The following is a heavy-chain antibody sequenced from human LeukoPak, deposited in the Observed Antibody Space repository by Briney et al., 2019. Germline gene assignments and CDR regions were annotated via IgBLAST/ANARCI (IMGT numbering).Heavy chain of an antibody. CDR1: GFTFSSYG. CDR2: IRYDGSNK. J-gene: IGHJ5*02. CDR3: ARGRRQQGYVFDP. D-gene: IGHD6-13*01. Sequence: GGSLRLSCAASGFTFSSYGMHWVRQAPGKGLEWVAFIRYDGSNKYYADSVKGRFTISRDNSKNTLYLQMNSLRAEDTAVYYCARGRRQQGYVFDPWGQGTLVTVSS. V-gene: IGHV3-30*02.